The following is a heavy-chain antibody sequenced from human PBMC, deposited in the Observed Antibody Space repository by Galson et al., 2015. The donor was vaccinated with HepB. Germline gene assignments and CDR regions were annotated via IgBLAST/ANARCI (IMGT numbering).Heavy chain of an antibody. CDR3: ARYQELAGHPIYYYYYGMDV. CDR1: GFTFSNYG. V-gene: IGHV3-33*01. CDR2: IWYDGTNK. Sequence: SLRLSCAASGFTFSNYGMHWVRQAPGKGLEWVAVIWYDGTNKYYADSVKGRFTISRDNPKNTLSLQMNNLRAEDTAVYYCARYQELAGHPIYYYYYGMDVWGQGTTVTVSS. J-gene: IGHJ6*02. D-gene: IGHD6-13*01.